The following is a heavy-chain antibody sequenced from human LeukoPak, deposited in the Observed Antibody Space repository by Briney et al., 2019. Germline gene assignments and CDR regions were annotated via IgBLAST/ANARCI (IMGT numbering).Heavy chain of an antibody. CDR2: IYYSGST. Sequence: SETLSLTCTVSGGSINSSSYYWGWIRQPPGKGLEWIGSIYYSGSTYYNPSLKSRVTISVDTSKNQFSLKLSSVTAADTAVYYCARVDSSGYHSDYWGQGTLVTVSS. CDR3: ARVDSSGYHSDY. V-gene: IGHV4-39*07. CDR1: GGSINSSSYY. J-gene: IGHJ4*02. D-gene: IGHD3-22*01.